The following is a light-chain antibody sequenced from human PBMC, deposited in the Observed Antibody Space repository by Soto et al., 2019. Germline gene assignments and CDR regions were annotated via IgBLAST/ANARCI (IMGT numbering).Light chain of an antibody. CDR2: AAV. V-gene: IGKV1-39*01. CDR1: QTIKRY. J-gene: IGKJ3*01. CDR3: QQSYTTPHFT. Sequence: DIQVTQSPSSLSASVGDRVTITCRASQTIKRYLNWYRQKPGKAPELLIYAAVSLQSGVPSRFSGSGSGTDFTLTISSLQPEDFATYYCQQSYTTPHFTFGRGTKVDIK.